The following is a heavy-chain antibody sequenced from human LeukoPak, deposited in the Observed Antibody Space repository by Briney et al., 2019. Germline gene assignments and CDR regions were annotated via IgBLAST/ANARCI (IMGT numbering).Heavy chain of an antibody. CDR1: GYTFTSYD. Sequence: GASVKVSCKASGYTFTSYDINWVRQATGQGLEWMGWMNPNSGNTGYAQKFQGRATMTRNTSISTAYMELSSLRSEDTAVYYCAGLGYCSGGSCSDAFDIWGQGTMVTVSS. CDR2: MNPNSGNT. CDR3: AGLGYCSGGSCSDAFDI. J-gene: IGHJ3*02. D-gene: IGHD2-15*01. V-gene: IGHV1-8*01.